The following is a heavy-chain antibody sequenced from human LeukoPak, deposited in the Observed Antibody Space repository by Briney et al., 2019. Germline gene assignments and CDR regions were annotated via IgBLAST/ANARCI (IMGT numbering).Heavy chain of an antibody. D-gene: IGHD3-10*01. CDR2: IKQDGSEK. Sequence: GGSLRLSCAASGFTFSSYWMTWVRQAPGKGLEWVANIKQDGSEKYYVDSVKGRFTISRDNAKNSLYLQMNSLRAEDTAVYYCAREVYGSGKSWFDPWGQGTLVTVSS. CDR1: GFTFSSYW. V-gene: IGHV3-7*01. CDR3: AREVYGSGKSWFDP. J-gene: IGHJ5*02.